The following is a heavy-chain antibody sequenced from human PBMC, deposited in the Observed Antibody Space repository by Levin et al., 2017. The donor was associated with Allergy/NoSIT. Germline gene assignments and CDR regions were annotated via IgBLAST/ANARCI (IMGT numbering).Heavy chain of an antibody. D-gene: IGHD3-22*01. CDR1: GFTFSNYA. Sequence: GESLKISCAASGFTFSNYAMTWVRQAPGKGLEWVSTISGNGDSTYYADSVKGRFTISRDSSKNTLYLQMNSLRAEDTAVHYCAKGGHYSFFDYWGQGTLVTVSS. CDR2: ISGNGDST. J-gene: IGHJ4*02. V-gene: IGHV3-23*01. CDR3: AKGGHYSFFDY.